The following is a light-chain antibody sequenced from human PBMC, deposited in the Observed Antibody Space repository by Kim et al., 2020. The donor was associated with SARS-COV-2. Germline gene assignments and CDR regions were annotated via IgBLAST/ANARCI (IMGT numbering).Light chain of an antibody. CDR2: EVN. V-gene: IGLV2-8*01. J-gene: IGLJ2*01. CDR1: SSVVGTYIY. Sequence: PGQSVTISGTGTSSVVGTYIYVAWYQQQAGKAPKLIIYEVNKRPSGVPDRFSGSKSGNTASLTVSGLQAEDEADYYCGAYAGSSSLFGGGTQLTVL. CDR3: GAYAGSSSL.